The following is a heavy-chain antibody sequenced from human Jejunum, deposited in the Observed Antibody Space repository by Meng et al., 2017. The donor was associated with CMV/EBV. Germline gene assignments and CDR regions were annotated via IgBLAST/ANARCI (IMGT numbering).Heavy chain of an antibody. Sequence: SLSCAASGFTFSIYAMTWVRQAPGKGLEWVSTISNRGTNTYYADSVKGRFTISRDNSKNTLYLQMNSLRVEDMAIYYCAKEGQASRWGQGTMVTVSS. CDR3: AKEGQASR. CDR1: GFTFSIYA. V-gene: IGHV3-23*01. J-gene: IGHJ3*01. CDR2: ISNRGTNT.